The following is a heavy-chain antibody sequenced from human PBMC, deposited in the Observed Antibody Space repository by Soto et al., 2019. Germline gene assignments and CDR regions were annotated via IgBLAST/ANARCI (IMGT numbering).Heavy chain of an antibody. Sequence: PGGSLRLSCAASGFTVSSNYMSWVRQAPGKGLEWVSVIYSGGSTYYADSVKGRFTISRDNSKNTLYLQMNSLRAEDTAVYYCAAEYYYDSSGYYYGMDVWGQGTTVTSP. CDR1: GFTVSSNY. V-gene: IGHV3-66*01. J-gene: IGHJ6*02. D-gene: IGHD3-22*01. CDR2: IYSGGST. CDR3: AAEYYYDSSGYYYGMDV.